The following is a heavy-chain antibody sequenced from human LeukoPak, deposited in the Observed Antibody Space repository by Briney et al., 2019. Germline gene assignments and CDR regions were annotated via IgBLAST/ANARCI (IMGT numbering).Heavy chain of an antibody. J-gene: IGHJ5*02. V-gene: IGHV4-38-2*02. CDR3: TRDPRWLTPDCTSTSCYENYFDP. CDR2: IYHSGSA. D-gene: IGHD2-2*01. CDR1: GYSISSGYQ. Sequence: SETLSLTCAVSGYSISSGYQWAWIRQSPGKGLEWIGSIYHSGSAHYNPSLKSRVTISVETSKNQFSLKMYSVTAADTAVYYCTRDPRWLTPDCTSTSCYENYFDPWGQGTLVTVSS.